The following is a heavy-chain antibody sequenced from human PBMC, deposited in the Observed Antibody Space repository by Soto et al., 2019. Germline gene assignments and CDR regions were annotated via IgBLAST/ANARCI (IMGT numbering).Heavy chain of an antibody. Sequence: QLQLQESGPGLLKPSETLSLTCTVSGGSITSSSYYWGWIRQPPGKGLEWIGSIYYSGATYYNPSLKSRVTISVDTSKNQFSLKLSSVTAADTAVFYCARKLRYYYYMDVWGKGTTVTVSS. CDR3: ARKLRYYYYMDV. J-gene: IGHJ6*03. CDR1: GGSITSSSYY. CDR2: IYYSGAT. V-gene: IGHV4-39*01. D-gene: IGHD3-10*01.